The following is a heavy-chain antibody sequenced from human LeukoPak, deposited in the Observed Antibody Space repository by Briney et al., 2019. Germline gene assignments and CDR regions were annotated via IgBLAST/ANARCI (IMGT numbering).Heavy chain of an antibody. CDR3: AREGESLWFGELSSRDYYYYMGV. CDR2: IYSGGST. J-gene: IGHJ6*03. CDR1: GFTVSSNY. V-gene: IGHV3-66*01. Sequence: GGSLRLSCAASGFTVSSNYMSWVRQDPGKGLERVSVIYSGGSTYYADSVKGRFTISRDNSMNTLYLQMNSLRAEDTAVYYCAREGESLWFGELSSRDYYYYMGVWGKGTTVTVSS. D-gene: IGHD3-10*01.